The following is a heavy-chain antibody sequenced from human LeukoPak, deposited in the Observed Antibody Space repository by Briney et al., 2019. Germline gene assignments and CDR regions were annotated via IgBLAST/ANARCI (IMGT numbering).Heavy chain of an antibody. D-gene: IGHD2-2*01. V-gene: IGHV3-30*02. CDR1: GFTFSSYG. Sequence: GGSLRLSCAASGFTFSSYGMHWVRQAPGKGLEWVAFIRYDGSNKYYADSVKGRFTISRDNSKNTLYLQMNSLRAEDTAVYYCPKDGGQLHKPTSNWFAPSGLGSLVTV. CDR2: IRYDGSNK. CDR3: PKDGGQLHKPTSNWFAP. J-gene: IGHJ5*02.